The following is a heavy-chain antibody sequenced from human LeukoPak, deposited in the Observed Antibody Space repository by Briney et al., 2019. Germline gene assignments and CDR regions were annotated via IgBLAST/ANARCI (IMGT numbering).Heavy chain of an antibody. D-gene: IGHD6-19*01. J-gene: IGHJ4*02. V-gene: IGHV3-21*01. Sequence: GGSLRLSCAASGFTFSSYSMNWVRQAPGKGLEWVSSISSSSSYIYYADSVKGRFTISRDNAKNSLYLQMNSLSAEDTAVYYCAREMIAVAGTGSFDYWGQGTLVTVSS. CDR3: AREMIAVAGTGSFDY. CDR1: GFTFSSYS. CDR2: ISSSSSYI.